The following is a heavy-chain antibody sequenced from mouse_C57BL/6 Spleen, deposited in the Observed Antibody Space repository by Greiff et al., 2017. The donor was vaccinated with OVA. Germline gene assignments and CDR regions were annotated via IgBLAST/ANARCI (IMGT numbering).Heavy chain of an antibody. D-gene: IGHD1-1*01. J-gene: IGHJ4*01. Sequence: VQLVESGPGLVAPSQSLSITCTVSGFSLTSYGVHWVRQPPGKGLEWLVVIWSDGSTTYNSALKSRLSISKDNSKSQVFLKMNSLQTDDTAMYYCARHTTVVNYYAMDYWGQGTSVTVSS. V-gene: IGHV2-6-1*01. CDR1: GFSLTSYG. CDR2: IWSDGST. CDR3: ARHTTVVNYYAMDY.